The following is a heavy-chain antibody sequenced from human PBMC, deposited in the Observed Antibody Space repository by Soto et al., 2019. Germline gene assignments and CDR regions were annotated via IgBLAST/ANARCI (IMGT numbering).Heavy chain of an antibody. CDR3: ARGVLVRDDFTTYYYYYGMDV. Sequence: QVQLVQSGAEVKKPGSSVKVSCKASGGTINNFAISWVRQAPGQGLEWMGGIIPIFGTANYAQKFQDRITITADESTSTAYMELSSLRSEDTAVYYCARGVLVRDDFTTYYYYYGMDVWGQGTTVTVSS. J-gene: IGHJ6*02. CDR1: GGTINNFA. D-gene: IGHD3-10*01. CDR2: IIPIFGTA. V-gene: IGHV1-69*01.